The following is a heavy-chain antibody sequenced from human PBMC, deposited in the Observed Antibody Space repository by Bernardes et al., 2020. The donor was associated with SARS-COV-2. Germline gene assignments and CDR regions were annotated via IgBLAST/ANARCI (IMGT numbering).Heavy chain of an antibody. D-gene: IGHD2-2*01. Sequence: ASVKVSCKASGYTFTSYGISWVRQAPGQGLEWMGWISAYNGNTNYAQKLQGRVTMTTDTSTSTAYMELRSLRSDDTAVYYCAREGYCSSTSCYAGVLIWGDLDYYYGMDVWGQGTTVTVSS. CDR3: AREGYCSSTSCYAGVLIWGDLDYYYGMDV. CDR1: GYTFTSYG. CDR2: ISAYNGNT. V-gene: IGHV1-18*01. J-gene: IGHJ6*02.